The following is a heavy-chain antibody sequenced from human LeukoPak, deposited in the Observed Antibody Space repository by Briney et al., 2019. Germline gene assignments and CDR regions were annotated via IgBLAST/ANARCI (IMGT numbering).Heavy chain of an antibody. D-gene: IGHD6-19*01. CDR3: ARVASAWADDY. J-gene: IGHJ4*02. CDR2: IDSDGTST. Sequence: GGSLRLSCAASGFTFSSYWMHWVRQAPGKGLVWVSRIDSDGTSTSYADSVKGRFTISRDNAKNSLYLQMNSLRAEDTAVYYCARVASAWADDYWGQGALVTVSS. CDR1: GFTFSSYW. V-gene: IGHV3-74*01.